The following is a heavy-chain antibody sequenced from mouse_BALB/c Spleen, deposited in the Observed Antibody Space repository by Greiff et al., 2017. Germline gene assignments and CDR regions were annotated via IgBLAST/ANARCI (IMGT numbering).Heavy chain of an antibody. D-gene: IGHD2-2*01. CDR2: INPSTGYT. CDR1: GYTFTSYW. CDR3: ARPGLQPYYFDY. Sequence: VQLQQSGAELAKPGASVKMSCKASGYTFTSYWMHWVKQRPGQGLEWIGYINPSTGYTEYNQKFTDKATLTADKSSSTAYMQLSSLTSEDSAVYYCARPGLQPYYFDYWGQGTTLTVSS. J-gene: IGHJ2*01. V-gene: IGHV1-7*01.